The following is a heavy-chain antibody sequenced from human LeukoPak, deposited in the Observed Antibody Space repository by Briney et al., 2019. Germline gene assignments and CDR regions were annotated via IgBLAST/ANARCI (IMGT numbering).Heavy chain of an antibody. V-gene: IGHV3-7*03. J-gene: IGHJ5*02. CDR1: GFTFSSYW. D-gene: IGHD1-26*01. CDR2: INHNGNVN. Sequence: PGGSLRLSCAASGFTFSSYWMNWARQAPGKGLEWVASINHNGNVNYYVDSVKGRFTISRDNAKNSLYLQMNSLGAGDTAVYYCARDKIVGASWFDPWGQGTLVTVSS. CDR3: ARDKIVGASWFDP.